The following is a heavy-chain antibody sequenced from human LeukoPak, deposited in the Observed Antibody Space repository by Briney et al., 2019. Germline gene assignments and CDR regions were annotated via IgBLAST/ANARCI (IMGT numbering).Heavy chain of an antibody. CDR2: IYYSGST. J-gene: IGHJ1*01. CDR1: GGSISSGGYY. V-gene: IGHV4-31*03. Sequence: PSETLSLTCTVSGGSISSGGYYWIWIRQHPGKGLEWIGYIYYSGSTYYNPSLKSRVTISVDTSKNQFSLKLSSVTAADTAVYYCARGTRSSGYCSGGSCYEYFQHWGQGTLVTVSS. D-gene: IGHD2-15*01. CDR3: ARGTRSSGYCSGGSCYEYFQH.